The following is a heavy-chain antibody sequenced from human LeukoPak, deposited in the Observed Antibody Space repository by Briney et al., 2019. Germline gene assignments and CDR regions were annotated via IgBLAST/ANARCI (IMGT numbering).Heavy chain of an antibody. CDR2: ITDSGGST. V-gene: IGHV3-23*01. D-gene: IGHD6-25*01. J-gene: IGHJ6*02. CDR1: GFTFNNYA. CDR3: AKSSTSQRGYYGLDV. Sequence: PGGSLRLSCAASGFTFNNYAMSWVRQAPGKGLEWVSFITDSGGSTYYADSVKGRFTISRDSSKNTLSLQMNSLRAEDTGVYYCAKSSTSQRGYYGLDVWGQGTLVTVSS.